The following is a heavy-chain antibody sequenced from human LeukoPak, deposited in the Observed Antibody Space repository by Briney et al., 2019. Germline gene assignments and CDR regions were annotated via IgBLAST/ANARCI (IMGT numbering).Heavy chain of an antibody. CDR1: VYTFSSYG. J-gene: IGHJ6*02. V-gene: IGHV1-18*01. CDR2: ISVDDGNT. CDR3: ARGSRSGYYGMDV. Sequence: ASVKVSCKASVYTFSSYGISWVRQAPGQGPDWMGWISVDDGNTNYAQKLQGRVTMTTDTSTSTAYMELRSLRSDDTAVYYCARGSRSGYYGMDVWGQGTTVTVSS. D-gene: IGHD6-13*01.